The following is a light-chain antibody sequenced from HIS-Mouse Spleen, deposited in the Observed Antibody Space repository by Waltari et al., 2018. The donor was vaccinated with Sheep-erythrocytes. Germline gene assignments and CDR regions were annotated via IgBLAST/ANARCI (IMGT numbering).Light chain of an antibody. V-gene: IGLV3-1*01. CDR1: KLGDKY. Sequence: SYELTQPPSVSVSPGQTASITCSGDKLGDKYACWYQQKPGQSPVLVIYQDSKRPSGIPERFSGYKSRNTATLTRSGTQAMDEADYYCQAWDSSTVVFGGGTKLTVL. CDR2: QDS. J-gene: IGLJ2*01. CDR3: QAWDSSTVV.